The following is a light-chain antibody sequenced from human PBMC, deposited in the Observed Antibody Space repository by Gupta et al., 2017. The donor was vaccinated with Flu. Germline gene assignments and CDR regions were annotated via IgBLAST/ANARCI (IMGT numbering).Light chain of an antibody. J-gene: IGKJ1*01. Sequence: DIQMTQSPSSLSAFVGDTVTITCRASQNIVIYLNWYQQKPGKAPKLLIYAASSLQSGVPSRFNGSGSGADFTLTISSLQGEDLATYYCQQSHSPPWTFGQGTKVEIK. CDR3: QQSHSPPWT. V-gene: IGKV1-39*01. CDR2: AAS. CDR1: QNIVIY.